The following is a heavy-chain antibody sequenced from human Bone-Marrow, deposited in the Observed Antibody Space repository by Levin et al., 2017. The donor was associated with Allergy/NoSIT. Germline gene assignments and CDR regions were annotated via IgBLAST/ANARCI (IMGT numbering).Heavy chain of an antibody. V-gene: IGHV3-23*01. CDR1: GFTFSYYA. D-gene: IGHD3-16*01. CDR3: ANGVWSLSPYYSGMDV. J-gene: IGHJ6*02. Sequence: GGSLRLSCAASGFTFSYYAMNWVRQAPGKGLEWVSAISGSGGSTYYADSVRGRFTISRDNSRNTLYLQMNSLRAEDTAVYYCANGVWSLSPYYSGMDVWGQGNKVTVSS. CDR2: ISGSGGST.